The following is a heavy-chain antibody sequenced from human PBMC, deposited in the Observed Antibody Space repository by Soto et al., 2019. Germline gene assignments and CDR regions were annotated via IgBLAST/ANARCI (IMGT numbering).Heavy chain of an antibody. Sequence: QVQLVESGGGVVQPGRSLRLSCAASGFTFSNNGMHWVRKAPGKGLEWVAVIWYDGSNEYFADSVKGRFTISRDNSKNTLFLQMDSLRAEDTAVYYCGRGVDYRDYAIDYWGQGTLVTVSS. D-gene: IGHD4-17*01. V-gene: IGHV3-33*01. J-gene: IGHJ4*02. CDR2: IWYDGSNE. CDR3: GRGVDYRDYAIDY. CDR1: GFTFSNNG.